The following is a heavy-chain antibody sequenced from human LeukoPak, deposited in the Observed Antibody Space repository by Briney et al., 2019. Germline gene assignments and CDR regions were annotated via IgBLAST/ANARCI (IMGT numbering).Heavy chain of an antibody. CDR3: AKDYDSSGYLYNWFDP. V-gene: IGHV3-23*01. CDR2: ISGSGGST. J-gene: IGHJ5*02. Sequence: GGSLRLSCAASGFTFSSYAMSWVRQAPGKGLEWVSAISGSGGSTYYADSVKGRFTISRDNSKNTLYLQMNSPRAEDTAVYYCAKDYDSSGYLYNWFDPWGQGTLVTVSS. CDR1: GFTFSSYA. D-gene: IGHD3-22*01.